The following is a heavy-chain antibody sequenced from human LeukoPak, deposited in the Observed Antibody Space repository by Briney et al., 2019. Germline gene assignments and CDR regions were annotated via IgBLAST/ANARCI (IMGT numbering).Heavy chain of an antibody. CDR3: AAHRYSGIYPYYFDY. CDR1: GFIFSSYA. V-gene: IGHV3-23*01. D-gene: IGHD1-26*01. Sequence: GGSLRLSCAASGFIFSSYAMSWVRQAPGKGLEWVSVIRGDASSTYSADSMQGRFTISRDNSKNTLYLQMNSLRVEDTALYYCAAHRYSGIYPYYFDYWGQGALVTVSS. J-gene: IGHJ4*02. CDR2: IRGDASST.